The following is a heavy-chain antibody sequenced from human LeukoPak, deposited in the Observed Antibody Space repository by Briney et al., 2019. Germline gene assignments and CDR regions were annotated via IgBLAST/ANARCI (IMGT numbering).Heavy chain of an antibody. CDR1: GGSLGTFY. J-gene: IGHJ1*01. D-gene: IGHD6-19*01. CDR3: ARAHSGLYLDA. V-gene: IGHV4-4*07. Sequence: SETLSLTCTVSGGSLGTFYWSWIRQSAEKGLEYIGRIHPTGSTNYKPSLKSRVTMSIDTSKNQFSLTLQFVTAADTALYFCARAHSGLYLDAWGQGTLVTVSS. CDR2: IHPTGST.